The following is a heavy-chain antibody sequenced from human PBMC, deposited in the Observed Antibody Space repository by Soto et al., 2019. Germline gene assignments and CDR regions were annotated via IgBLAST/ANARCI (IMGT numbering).Heavy chain of an antibody. Sequence: QVQLVESGGGVVQPGRSLRLSCAASGFTFSSYAMHWVRQAPGKGLEWVAVISYDGSNKYYADSVKGRFTISRDNAKNTLYLQMNSRRAEDTAVYYWARGEYSSCSYPTRGYFDYWGQGTLVTVSS. J-gene: IGHJ4*02. D-gene: IGHD6-19*01. CDR2: ISYDGSNK. CDR1: GFTFSSYA. V-gene: IGHV3-30-3*01. CDR3: ARGEYSSCSYPTRGYFDY.